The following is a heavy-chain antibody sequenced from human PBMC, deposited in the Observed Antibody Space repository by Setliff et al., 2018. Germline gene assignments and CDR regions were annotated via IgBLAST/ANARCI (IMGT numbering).Heavy chain of an antibody. CDR1: GFIFSGYE. CDR3: AKFVGYTYGYDY. J-gene: IGHJ4*02. V-gene: IGHV3-48*03. CDR2: ISTTGSTE. D-gene: IGHD5-18*01. Sequence: PGGSLRLSCVASGFIFSGYEMNWVRQAPGKGLEWISYISTTGSTENYADSVKGRFTISRDNAKNSLSLQMNSLRAEDTALYYCAKFVGYTYGYDYWGRGTLVTVSS.